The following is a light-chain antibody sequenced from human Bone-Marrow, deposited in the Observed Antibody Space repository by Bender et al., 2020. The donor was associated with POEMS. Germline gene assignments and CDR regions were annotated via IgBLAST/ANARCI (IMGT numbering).Light chain of an antibody. V-gene: IGLV3-1*01. CDR2: QDS. J-gene: IGLJ1*01. CDR3: QAWDSSTSYV. Sequence: SSELTQPPSVSVYPGQTATITCSGHGLGDKFTSWYQHKAGQSPILVIYQDSQRPSGIPERFSGSNSGNTATLTISGTQAMDEADYYCQAWDSSTSYVFGTGTKVTVL. CDR1: GLGDKF.